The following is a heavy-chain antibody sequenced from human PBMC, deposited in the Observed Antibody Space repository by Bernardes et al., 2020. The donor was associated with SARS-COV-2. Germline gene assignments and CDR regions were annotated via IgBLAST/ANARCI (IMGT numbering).Heavy chain of an antibody. CDR2: ISAYNGNT. CDR3: ARAIVVVPAAPNPNYYYYDMDV. V-gene: IGHV1-18*01. J-gene: IGHJ6*02. Sequence: ASVKVSCKASGYTFTSYGISWVRQAPGQGLEWMGWISAYNGNTNYAQKLQGRVTMTTDTSTSTAYMELRSLRSDDTAVYYYARAIVVVPAAPNPNYYYYDMDVWGQGTTVTVSS. CDR1: GYTFTSYG. D-gene: IGHD2-2*01.